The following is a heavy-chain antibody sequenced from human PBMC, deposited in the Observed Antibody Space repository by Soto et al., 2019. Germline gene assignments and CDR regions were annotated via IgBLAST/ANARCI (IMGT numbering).Heavy chain of an antibody. CDR3: ARDESGGYVRTFDY. V-gene: IGHV3-48*03. CDR1: GFTFSSYE. CDR2: ISSSGSTI. Sequence: PGGSLRLSCAASGFTFSSYEMNWVRQAPGKGLEWVSYISSSGSTIYYADSVKGRFTISRDNAKNSLYLQMNSLRAEDTAVYYCARDESGGYVRTFDYWGQGTLVTVSS. D-gene: IGHD5-12*01. J-gene: IGHJ4*02.